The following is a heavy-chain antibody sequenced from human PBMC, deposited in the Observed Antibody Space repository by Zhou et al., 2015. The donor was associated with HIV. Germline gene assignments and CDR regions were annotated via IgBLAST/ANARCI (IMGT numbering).Heavy chain of an antibody. CDR2: INPNSGGT. CDR1: GLTFTPYY. Sequence: QVQLVQSGAEVRRPGASVRLSCKASGLTFTPYYTHWVRQAPGQGLEWMGWINPNSGGTNYAQKFQGRVTMTRDTSISTAYMELSRLRSDDTAVYYCAREGGSHNAFDIWGQGTMVTVSS. CDR3: AREGGSHNAFDI. V-gene: IGHV1-2*02. D-gene: IGHD2-15*01. J-gene: IGHJ3*02.